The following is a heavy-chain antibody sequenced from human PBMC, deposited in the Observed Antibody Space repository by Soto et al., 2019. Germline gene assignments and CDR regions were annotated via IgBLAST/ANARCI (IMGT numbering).Heavy chain of an antibody. CDR2: ISSNSAYI. CDR3: AKVFYYYDSSGYYYFDY. J-gene: IGHJ4*02. V-gene: IGHV3-21*04. Sequence: PGGSLRLSCAASGFTFRSFTMSWVRQAPGKGLEWVSTISSNSAYIYYTDALRGRFTISRDNAKNSLHLQMSSLRAEDTAVYYCAKVFYYYDSSGYYYFDYWGQGTLVTVSS. CDR1: GFTFRSFT. D-gene: IGHD3-22*01.